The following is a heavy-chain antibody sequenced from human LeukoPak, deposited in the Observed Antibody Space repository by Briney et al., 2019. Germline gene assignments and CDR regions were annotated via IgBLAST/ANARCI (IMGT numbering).Heavy chain of an antibody. D-gene: IGHD3-10*01. CDR2: ISGSGGST. J-gene: IGHJ6*03. CDR1: GFTFSSYA. V-gene: IGHV3-23*01. CDR3: ARGEFGGGPRDPTYYYYMDV. Sequence: GGSLRLSCAASGFTFSSYAMSWVRQAPGKGLEWVSAISGSGGSTYYADSVKGRFTISRDNSKNTLYLQMNSLRAEDTAVYYCARGEFGGGPRDPTYYYYMDVWGKGTTVTVSS.